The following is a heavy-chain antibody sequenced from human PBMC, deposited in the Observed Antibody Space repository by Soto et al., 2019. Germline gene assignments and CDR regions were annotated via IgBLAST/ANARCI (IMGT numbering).Heavy chain of an antibody. V-gene: IGHV1-69*13. CDR1: GGTFSSYA. J-gene: IGHJ3*02. D-gene: IGHD1-26*01. CDR2: IIPIFGTA. CDR3: ARAADKSWELHNNDAFDI. Sequence: SVKVSCKASGGTFSSYAISWVRQAPGQGLEWMGGIIPIFGTANYAQKFQGRVTITADESTSTAYMELSSLRSEDTAVYYCARAADKSWELHNNDAFDIWGQGTMVTLSS.